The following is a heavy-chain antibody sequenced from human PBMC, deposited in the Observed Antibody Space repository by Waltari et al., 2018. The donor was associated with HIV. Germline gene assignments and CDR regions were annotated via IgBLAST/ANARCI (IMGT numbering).Heavy chain of an antibody. J-gene: IGHJ6*02. V-gene: IGHV4-61*02. D-gene: IGHD2-21*02. Sequence: QVQLQESGPGLVKPSQTLSLTCTVSGGSTSSTSYYWHWVRQPAGKGLGWIGRIYNSRNTNNNPSLKSRVTISEDRSRNQFSLKLSSVAAADTAVYYCERGVLVTRGYYYHYFGMDVWGQGTTVTVSS. CDR2: IYNSRNT. CDR3: ERGVLVTRGYYYHYFGMDV. CDR1: GGSTSSTSYY.